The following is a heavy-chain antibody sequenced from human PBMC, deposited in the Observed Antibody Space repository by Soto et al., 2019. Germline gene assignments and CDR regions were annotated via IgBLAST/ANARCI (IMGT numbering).Heavy chain of an antibody. V-gene: IGHV5-51*01. CDR2: IYPGDSDT. CDR3: ARCSTSCYTCGPYYYYGMDV. D-gene: IGHD2-2*02. Sequence: LGESLKISCKGSGYSFTSYWLGWVRQMPGKGLEWMGIIYPGDSDTRYSPSFQGQVTISADKSISTAYLQWSSLKASDTAMYYCARCSTSCYTCGPYYYYGMDVWGQGTTVTVSS. CDR1: GYSFTSYW. J-gene: IGHJ6*02.